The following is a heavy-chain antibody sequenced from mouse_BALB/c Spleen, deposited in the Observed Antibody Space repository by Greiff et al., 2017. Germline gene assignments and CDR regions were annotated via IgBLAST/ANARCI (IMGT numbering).Heavy chain of an antibody. CDR3: ASCYSGSSYWYFDV. CDR1: GFTFSSYT. CDR2: ISSGGGNT. D-gene: IGHD1-1*01. V-gene: IGHV5-9*03. Sequence: EVMLVESGGGLVKPGGSLKLSCAASGFTFSSYTMSWVRQTPEKRLEWVATISSGGGNTYYPASVKGRFTISRDNAKNNLYLQMSSLRSEDTALYYCASCYSGSSYWYFDVWGAGTTVTVSS. J-gene: IGHJ1*01.